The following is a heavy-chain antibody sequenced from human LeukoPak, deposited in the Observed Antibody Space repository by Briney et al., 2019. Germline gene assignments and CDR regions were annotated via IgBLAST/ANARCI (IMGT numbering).Heavy chain of an antibody. CDR1: GYTFAAHH. D-gene: IGHD3-10*01. J-gene: IGHJ4*02. Sequence: GASVKVSCKASGYTFAAHHIHWARQAPGQGLEWMGWILPDGRDTKYSQKFQDRMTLTTDTSTNTAYMELSRLIPDDTAVYYCSGRYGPGPVWGQGTLISASP. CDR3: SGRYGPGPV. CDR2: ILPDGRDT. V-gene: IGHV1-2*02.